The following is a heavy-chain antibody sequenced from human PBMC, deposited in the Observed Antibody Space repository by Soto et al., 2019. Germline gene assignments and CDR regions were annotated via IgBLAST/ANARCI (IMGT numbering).Heavy chain of an antibody. CDR3: ARQGTDILTGYYNY. D-gene: IGHD3-9*01. Sequence: SETLSLTCAVYGGSFSGYYWTWIRQPPGKGLEWIGYIYYSGSTNYNPSLKSRVTISVDTSKNQFSLKLSSVTAADTAVYYCARQGTDILTGYYNYWGQGTLVTVSS. J-gene: IGHJ4*02. CDR2: IYYSGST. CDR1: GGSFSGYY. V-gene: IGHV4-59*08.